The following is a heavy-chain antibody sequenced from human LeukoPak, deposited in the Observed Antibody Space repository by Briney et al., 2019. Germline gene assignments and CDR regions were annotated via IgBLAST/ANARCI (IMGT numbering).Heavy chain of an antibody. CDR1: GFNFGTYS. J-gene: IGHJ4*02. CDR2: ISSSSTSK. V-gene: IGHV3-48*02. D-gene: IGHD4-17*01. CDR3: ARDKGYVNYPFDY. Sequence: GGSLRLSCAASGFNFGTYSMNWVRQAPGKGLEWVSHISSSSTSKYYADSVKGRFTISRDNAKNSLFLQMNSLRDEDTAVYYCARDKGYVNYPFDYWGQGTLVTVSS.